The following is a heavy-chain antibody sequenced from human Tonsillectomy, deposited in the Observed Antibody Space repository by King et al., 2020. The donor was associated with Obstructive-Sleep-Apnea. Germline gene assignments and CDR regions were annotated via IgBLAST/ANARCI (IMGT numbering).Heavy chain of an antibody. CDR3: ARDSRYCGGDCPDY. J-gene: IGHJ4*02. Sequence: VQLVESGGGLVQPGGSLRLSCAASGFTFSSYSMNWVRQAPGKGLEWVSYISSSSSTIYYADSVKGRFTISRDNAKNSLYLQMNSLRAEDTAVYYCARDSRYCGGDCPDYWGQGTLVTVSS. CDR2: ISSSSSTI. V-gene: IGHV3-48*04. D-gene: IGHD2-21*02. CDR1: GFTFSSYS.